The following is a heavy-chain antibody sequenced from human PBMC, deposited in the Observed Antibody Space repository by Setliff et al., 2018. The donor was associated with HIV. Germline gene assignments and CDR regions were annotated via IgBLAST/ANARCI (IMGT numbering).Heavy chain of an antibody. Sequence: PGGSLRLSCAASGFNSSNYGMHWVRQAPGKGLEWVAVIWYDGSNKYYADSVKGRFTISRDNSKNTLYLQMNSLRAEDTAVYYCAKEKGQHDDAFDIWGQGTMVTVSS. V-gene: IGHV3-33*06. J-gene: IGHJ3*02. CDR1: GFNSSNYG. CDR3: AKEKGQHDDAFDI. CDR2: IWYDGSNK. D-gene: IGHD6-13*01.